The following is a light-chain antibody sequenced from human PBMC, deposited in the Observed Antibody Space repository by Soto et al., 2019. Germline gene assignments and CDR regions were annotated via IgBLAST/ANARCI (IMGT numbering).Light chain of an antibody. CDR2: GAS. V-gene: IGKV3-20*01. J-gene: IGKJ1*01. CDR3: QQYGSSRT. CDR1: QSVSSSY. Sequence: EIVLTQSPVTLSLSPGERATLSCMASQSVSSSYLAWYQQKPGQAPRLLIYGASSRATGIPDRFSGSGSGTDFTLTISRLEPEDFAVYYCQQYGSSRTFGQGTKVDNK.